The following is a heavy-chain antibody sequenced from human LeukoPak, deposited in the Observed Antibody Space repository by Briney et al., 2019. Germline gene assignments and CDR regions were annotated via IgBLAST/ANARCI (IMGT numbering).Heavy chain of an antibody. Sequence: PGGSLRLSCAASGFTVSSNYMSWVRQAPGKGLEWVSVIYSGGSTYYADSVKGRFTISRDNSKNTLYLQMNSLRAEDTAVYYCARGLWFGELYDGMDVWGQGTTVTVSS. J-gene: IGHJ6*02. CDR1: GFTVSSNY. D-gene: IGHD3-10*01. V-gene: IGHV3-53*01. CDR2: IYSGGST. CDR3: ARGLWFGELYDGMDV.